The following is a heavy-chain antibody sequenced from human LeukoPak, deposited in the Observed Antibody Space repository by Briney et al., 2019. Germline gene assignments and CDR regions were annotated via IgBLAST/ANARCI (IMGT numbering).Heavy chain of an antibody. CDR1: GYTFTSYY. CDR2: INPNSGGT. Sequence: ASVKVSCKASGYTFTSYYMHWVRQAPGQGLEWMGWINPNSGGTNYPLKFQGRVTMTRDTSISTAYMELSRLTSDDTAVYYCVPSNDYYYYFDYWGQGTLVTVSS. J-gene: IGHJ4*02. V-gene: IGHV1-2*02. CDR3: VPSNDYYYYFDY. D-gene: IGHD3-22*01.